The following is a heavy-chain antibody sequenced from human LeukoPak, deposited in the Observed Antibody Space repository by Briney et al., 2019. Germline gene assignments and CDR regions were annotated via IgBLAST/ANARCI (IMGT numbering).Heavy chain of an antibody. V-gene: IGHV4-4*07. D-gene: IGHD2-8*01. CDR1: GGSITNYY. CDR2: IYSSGST. CDR3: ARTSPKNGAFDL. J-gene: IGHJ3*01. Sequence: SETLSLTCTVSGGSITNYYWSWIRQPAGKGLEWIERIYSSGSTNYNPSLNSRVTMSVDTSKNQFSLKLTSVTAADTAVYYCARTSPKNGAFDLWGQGTMVTVSS.